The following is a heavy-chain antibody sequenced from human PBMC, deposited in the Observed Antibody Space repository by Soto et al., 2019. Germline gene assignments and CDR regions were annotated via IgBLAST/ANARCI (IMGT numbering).Heavy chain of an antibody. D-gene: IGHD3-22*01. V-gene: IGHV4-34*01. CDR3: ARERFYYDSSGYNDAFDI. CDR1: GGSFSGYY. CDR2: INHSGST. Sequence: SETLSLTCAVYGGSFSGYYWSWIRQPPGKGLEWIGEINHSGSTNYNPSLKSRVTISVDTSKNQFSLKLSSVTAADTAVYYCARERFYYDSSGYNDAFDIWGQGTMVTVSS. J-gene: IGHJ3*02.